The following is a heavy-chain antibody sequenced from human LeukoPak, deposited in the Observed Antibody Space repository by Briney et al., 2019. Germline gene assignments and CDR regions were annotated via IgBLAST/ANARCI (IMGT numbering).Heavy chain of an antibody. J-gene: IGHJ4*02. CDR3: ARPIASAGFIDF. Sequence: PSETLSLTCAVSGVSVRSSDYHWGWVRQPPGKGLEWIGSLYYSGSTYYNPSLESRVTISVHTSKNELSLKVTSVTAADTAVYYCARPIASAGFIDFWGQGTLVTVSS. CDR2: LYYSGST. CDR1: GVSVRSSDYH. D-gene: IGHD6-13*01. V-gene: IGHV4-39*01.